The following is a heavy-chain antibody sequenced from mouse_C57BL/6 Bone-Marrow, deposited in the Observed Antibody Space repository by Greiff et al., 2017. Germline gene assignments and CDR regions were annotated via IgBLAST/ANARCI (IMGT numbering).Heavy chain of an antibody. V-gene: IGHV5-4*03. J-gene: IGHJ4*01. Sequence: EVMLVESGGGLVKPGGSLKLSCAASGFTFSSYAMSWVRQTPEKRLEWVATISDGGSYTYYPDNVKGRFTISRDNAKNNLYLQMSHLKSEDTAMYYCARYYGSSPYYAMDYWGQGTSVTVSS. CDR2: ISDGGSYT. D-gene: IGHD1-1*01. CDR1: GFTFSSYA. CDR3: ARYYGSSPYYAMDY.